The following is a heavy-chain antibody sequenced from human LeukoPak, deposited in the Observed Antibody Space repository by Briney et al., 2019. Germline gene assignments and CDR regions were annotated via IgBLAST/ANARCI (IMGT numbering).Heavy chain of an antibody. D-gene: IGHD5-24*01. CDR2: IYHTGTI. Sequence: SETLSLTCAVYGGSFSGYYWSWIRRPPGKGLEWIGYIYHTGTIKYNPSLKSRVTISVDTSKNQFSLRLTSVSAADTALYYCARETNYPDSPGFHAFEIWGQGTLVTVSS. CDR3: ARETNYPDSPGFHAFEI. CDR1: GGSFSGYY. J-gene: IGHJ3*02. V-gene: IGHV4-59*01.